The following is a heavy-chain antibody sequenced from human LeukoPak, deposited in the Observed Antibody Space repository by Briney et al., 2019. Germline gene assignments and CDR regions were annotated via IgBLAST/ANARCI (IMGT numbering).Heavy chain of an antibody. CDR2: INHSGST. CDR1: GGSFSGYY. V-gene: IGHV4-34*01. CDR3: ARVRLGYCSSTSCRSREYYYYYMDV. Sequence: SETLSLTCAVYGGSFSGYYWSWIRQPPGKGLEWIGKINHSGSTNYNPSLKSRVTISVDTSKNQFSLKLSSVTAADTAVYYCARVRLGYCSSTSCRSREYYYYYMDVWGKGTTVTVSS. J-gene: IGHJ6*03. D-gene: IGHD2-2*01.